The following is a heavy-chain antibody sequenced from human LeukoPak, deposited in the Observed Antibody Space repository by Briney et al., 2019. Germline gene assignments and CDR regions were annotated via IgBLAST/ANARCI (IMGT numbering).Heavy chain of an antibody. V-gene: IGHV1-8*01. CDR2: MNPNSGNT. CDR3: ARAGYDFWSGKGRTVVSHYFYMDV. J-gene: IGHJ6*03. D-gene: IGHD3-3*01. CDR1: GYTFTSYD. Sequence: ASVKVSCTASGYTFTSYDINWVRQATGQGLEWMGWMNPNSGNTGYAQKFQGRVTMTRNTSISTAYMELSSLRSEDTAVYYCARAGYDFWSGKGRTVVSHYFYMDVWGKGTTVTVSS.